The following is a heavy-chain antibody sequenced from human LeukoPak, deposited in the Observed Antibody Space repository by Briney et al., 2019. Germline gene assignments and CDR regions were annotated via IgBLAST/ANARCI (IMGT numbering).Heavy chain of an antibody. J-gene: IGHJ4*02. CDR1: GGSISSGGYS. D-gene: IGHD3-10*01. CDR3: ARESARVIDY. CDR2: ISYSGSI. Sequence: SETLSLTCAVSGGSISSGGYSWSWIRQHPGKGLEWIGYISYSGSIDYNPSLKSRVTISVDTSKNHFSLRLSSVTAADTAVYYCARESARVIDYWGQGTLVTVSS. V-gene: IGHV4-31*11.